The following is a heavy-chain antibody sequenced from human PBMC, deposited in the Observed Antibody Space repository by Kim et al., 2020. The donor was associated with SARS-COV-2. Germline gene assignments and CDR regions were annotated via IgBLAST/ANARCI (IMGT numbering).Heavy chain of an antibody. V-gene: IGHV5-51*01. Sequence: YRPSFQGQVPISADKAISTAYLQWGSLKASDTAMYYCARPVRGRDYGMDVWGQGTTVTVSS. D-gene: IGHD3-10*01. J-gene: IGHJ6*02. CDR3: ARPVRGRDYGMDV.